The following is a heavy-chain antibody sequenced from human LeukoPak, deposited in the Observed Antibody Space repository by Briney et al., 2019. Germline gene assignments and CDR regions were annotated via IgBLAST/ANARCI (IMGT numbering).Heavy chain of an antibody. J-gene: IGHJ5*02. Sequence: GDSLRLSCAASGFTFSTYWMSWFRQAPGKGLEWVANIKQDGSEKYYVDSVKGRFTISRDNAKNSLFLQMNSLRAEDTARYYCVREARHCASVCLKTNWFDPWGQRTLVTVSS. D-gene: IGHD5/OR15-5a*01. CDR1: GFTFSTYW. V-gene: IGHV3-7*03. CDR3: VREARHCASVCLKTNWFDP. CDR2: IKQDGSEK.